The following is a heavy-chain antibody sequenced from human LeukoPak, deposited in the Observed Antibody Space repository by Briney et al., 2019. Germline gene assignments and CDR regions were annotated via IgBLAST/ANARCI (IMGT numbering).Heavy chain of an antibody. CDR1: GGSFSGYY. CDR2: INHSGST. V-gene: IGHV4-34*01. Sequence: SETLSLTCAVYGGSFSGYYWSWIRQPPGKGLEWIGEINHSGSTNYNPSLKSRVTISVDTSKNQFSLKLSSVTAADTAVYYCARHLMILGYFDYWGQGTLVTVSS. D-gene: IGHD3/OR15-3a*01. CDR3: ARHLMILGYFDY. J-gene: IGHJ4*02.